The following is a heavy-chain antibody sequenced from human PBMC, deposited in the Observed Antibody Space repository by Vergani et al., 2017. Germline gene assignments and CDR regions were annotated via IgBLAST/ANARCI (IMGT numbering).Heavy chain of an antibody. V-gene: IGHV1-69*02. D-gene: IGHD3-3*01. CDR2: IIPILGIA. CDR1: GGTFSSYT. J-gene: IGHJ6*02. Sequence: QVQLVQSGAEVKKPGSSVKVSCKASGGTFSSYTISWVRQAPGPGLEWMGRIIPILGIANYAQKLKGRFKITADKSTSTAYMELSSLRSQHTSVYYCARRPGFTILRPVGYYYRNDVWGRGTTVTVSS. CDR3: ARRPGFTILRPVGYYYRNDV.